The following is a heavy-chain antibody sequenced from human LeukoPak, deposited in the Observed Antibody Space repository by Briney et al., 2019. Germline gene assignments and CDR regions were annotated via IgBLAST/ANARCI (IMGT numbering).Heavy chain of an antibody. Sequence: SETLSLTCTVSGGSISSGDYYWSWIRQPPGKGLEWIGYIYYSGSTYYNPSLKSRVTMSVDTSKNQFSLKLSSVTAADTAVYYCGSHSSSSSYYYYYYMDVWGKGTTVTVTS. V-gene: IGHV4-30-4*01. CDR3: GSHSSSSSYYYYYYMDV. J-gene: IGHJ6*03. CDR1: GGSISSGDYY. CDR2: IYYSGST. D-gene: IGHD6-6*01.